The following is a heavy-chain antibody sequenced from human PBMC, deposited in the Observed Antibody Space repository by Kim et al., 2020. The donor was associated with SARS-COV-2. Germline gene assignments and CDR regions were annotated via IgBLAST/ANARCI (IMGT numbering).Heavy chain of an antibody. CDR3: ATRSSGRNFDN. D-gene: IGHD6-6*01. J-gene: IGHJ4*02. Sequence: GGSLRLSCATSGIAFSSYAMSWVRHAPGKGLEWVSSVSESGDSASYADSVKAQFTISRDNSKNTLYLQMNSLTVADTAVYYCATRSSGRNFDNWGQGTLV. V-gene: IGHV3-23*01. CDR2: VSESGDSA. CDR1: GIAFSSYA.